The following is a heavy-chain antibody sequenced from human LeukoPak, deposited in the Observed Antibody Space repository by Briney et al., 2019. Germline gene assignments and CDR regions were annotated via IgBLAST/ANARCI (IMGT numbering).Heavy chain of an antibody. J-gene: IGHJ6*03. CDR1: GGSISSSSYY. CDR2: IYYSGST. CDR3: ARVPYYYYYMDV. Sequence: TSETLSLTCTVSGGSISSSSYYWGWIRQPPGNGLEWIGSIYYSGSTYYNPSLKSRVTISVDTSKNQFSLKLSSVTAADTAVYYCARVPYYYYYMDVWGKGTTVTVSS. V-gene: IGHV4-39*07.